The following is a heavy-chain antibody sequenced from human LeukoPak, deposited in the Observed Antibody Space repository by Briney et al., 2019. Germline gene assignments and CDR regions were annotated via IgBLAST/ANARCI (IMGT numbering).Heavy chain of an antibody. D-gene: IGHD2-2*02. V-gene: IGHV1-24*01. Sequence: ASVTVSCKVSGYTLTELSMHWVRQAPGKGLEWMGGFNPEDGETIYAQKFQGRVTMIEDTSTDTAYMELSSLRSEDTAVYYCAAGRVIVVVPAAIIFDYWGQGTLVTVSS. CDR2: FNPEDGET. CDR3: AAGRVIVVVPAAIIFDY. J-gene: IGHJ4*02. CDR1: GYTLTELS.